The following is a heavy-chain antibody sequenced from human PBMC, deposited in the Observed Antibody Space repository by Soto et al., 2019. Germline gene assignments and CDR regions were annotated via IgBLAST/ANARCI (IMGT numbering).Heavy chain of an antibody. V-gene: IGHV3-23*01. CDR2: ISASGGNI. CDR3: AKVAGGLGYFDL. D-gene: IGHD3-16*01. Sequence: HPGGSLRLSCVASGFIFSDYAMTWVRQAPGKGLEWVATISASGGNIEYTDSLKGRFTISRDNSKNTLYLQLNGLTADDTAVHYCAKVAGGLGYFDLWGRGTLVTVSS. CDR1: GFIFSDYA. J-gene: IGHJ2*01.